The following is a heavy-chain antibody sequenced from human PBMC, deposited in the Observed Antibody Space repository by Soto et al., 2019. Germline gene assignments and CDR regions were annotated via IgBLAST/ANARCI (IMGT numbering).Heavy chain of an antibody. J-gene: IGHJ4*02. CDR1: GGSISSYY. CDR3: ARDQRGDYGSGSPPHYNFDY. D-gene: IGHD3-10*01. CDR2: IYYSGST. V-gene: IGHV4-59*01. Sequence: PDTLSLTSTVPGGSISSYYWSWIRQPPGKGLEQIGYIYYSGSTNYNPSLKSRVAISVDTSKNQYAQKLRSVTAADTAVYYCARDQRGDYGSGSPPHYNFDYWGQGTLVTVSS.